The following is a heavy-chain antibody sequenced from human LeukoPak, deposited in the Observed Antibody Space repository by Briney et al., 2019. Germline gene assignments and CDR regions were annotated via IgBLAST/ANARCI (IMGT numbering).Heavy chain of an antibody. CDR3: ARERGTSFDY. D-gene: IGHD5-12*01. CDR1: GFIFSSYW. V-gene: IGHV3-74*01. CDR2: INSEGSSI. Sequence: GGSLRLSCAASGFIFSSYWMHWVRQAPGKGLVWVSRINSEGSSISYADSVKGRFTISRDNAKNTLYLQMSNLRAEDTAVYYCARERGTSFDYGGEGTLVTVSS. J-gene: IGHJ4*02.